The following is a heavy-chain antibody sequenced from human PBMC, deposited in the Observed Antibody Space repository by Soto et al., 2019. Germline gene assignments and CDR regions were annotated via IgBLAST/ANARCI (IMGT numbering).Heavy chain of an antibody. Sequence: GGSLRLSCAASGFTVSSNYMSWVRQAPGKGLEWVSVIYSGGSTYYADSGKGRFTISRHNSKNTLYLQMNSQRAEDTAGYYCARDIGLFGSGSCVPWGQGTLVTVSS. CDR2: IYSGGST. V-gene: IGHV3-53*04. D-gene: IGHD3-10*01. CDR3: ARDIGLFGSGSCVP. CDR1: GFTVSSNY. J-gene: IGHJ5*02.